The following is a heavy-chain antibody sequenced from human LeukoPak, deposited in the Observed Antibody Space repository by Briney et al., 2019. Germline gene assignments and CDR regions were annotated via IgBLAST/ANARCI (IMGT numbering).Heavy chain of an antibody. J-gene: IGHJ4*02. CDR3: AKEAFGYCSSTSCSYFDY. Sequence: GGSLRLSCAASGFTFSSYAMSWVRQAPGKGLEWVSAISGSGGSTYYADSVKGRFTISRDNAKNSLYLQMNSLRAEDTALYYCAKEAFGYCSSTSCSYFDYWGQGTLVTVSS. D-gene: IGHD2-2*03. CDR1: GFTFSSYA. CDR2: ISGSGGST. V-gene: IGHV3-23*01.